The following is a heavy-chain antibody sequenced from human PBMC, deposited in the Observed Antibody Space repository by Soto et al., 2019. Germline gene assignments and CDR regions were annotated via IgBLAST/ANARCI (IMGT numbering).Heavy chain of an antibody. V-gene: IGHV3-48*02. CDR2: ISSSSSTI. D-gene: IGHD3-10*01. CDR3: ARDSLLWFGELPLYYGMDV. CDR1: GFTFSSYS. Sequence: GGSLRLSCAASGFTFSSYSMNWVRQAPGKGLEWVSYISSSSSTIYYADSVKGRFTISRDNAKNSLYLQMNSLRDEDTAVYYCARDSLLWFGELPLYYGMDVWGQGTTVTVSS. J-gene: IGHJ6*02.